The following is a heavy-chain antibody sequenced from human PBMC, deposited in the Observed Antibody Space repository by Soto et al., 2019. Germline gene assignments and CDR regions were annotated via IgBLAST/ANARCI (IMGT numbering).Heavy chain of an antibody. D-gene: IGHD3-9*01. CDR1: GGSISRGGYY. V-gene: IGHV4-31*03. J-gene: IGHJ5*02. CDR2: IYYSGST. Sequence: SETLSLTSTVSGGSISRGGYYWSWIRQHPGKGLEWIGYIYYSGSTYYNPSLKSRVTISVDTSKNQFSLKLSSVTAADTAVYYCARGSAYYVNWSGYSPDWFDPSGQRTLVTVS. CDR3: ARGSAYYVNWSGYSPDWFDP.